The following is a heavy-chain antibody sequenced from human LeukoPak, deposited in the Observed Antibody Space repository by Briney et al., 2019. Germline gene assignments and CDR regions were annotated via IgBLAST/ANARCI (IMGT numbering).Heavy chain of an antibody. CDR3: AREGRGLRSPRFGESPRFDS. V-gene: IGHV3-7*04. CDR1: GFTFGSYW. J-gene: IGHJ4*02. Sequence: PGGSLRLSCAASGFTFGSYWMSWVRLTPGKGLEWVANIKKDGSEKYYVDSVKGRFTISRDDAKNSLYLQMNSLRAEDTAVYYCAREGRGLRSPRFGESPRFDSWGQGTLVTASS. D-gene: IGHD3-10*01. CDR2: IKKDGSEK.